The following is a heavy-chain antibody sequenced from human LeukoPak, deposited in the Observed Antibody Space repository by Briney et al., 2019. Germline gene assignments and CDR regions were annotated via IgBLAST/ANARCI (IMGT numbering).Heavy chain of an antibody. Sequence: PSETLSLTCTVSGGSISSYYWSWIRQPPGKGLEWIGYIYYSGSTNYNPSLKSRVTISVDTSKNQFSLKLSSVTAADTAVYFCARGYSYDSFDYWGQGTLVTVSS. D-gene: IGHD5-18*01. J-gene: IGHJ4*02. CDR2: IYYSGST. V-gene: IGHV4-59*01. CDR1: GGSISSYY. CDR3: ARGYSYDSFDY.